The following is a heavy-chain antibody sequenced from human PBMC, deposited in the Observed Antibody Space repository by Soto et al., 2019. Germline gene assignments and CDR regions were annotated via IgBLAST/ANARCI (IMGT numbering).Heavy chain of an antibody. CDR2: ISANGASI. J-gene: IGHJ5*01. Sequence: GESLKIACVGSGFTFRDHAMRWVRQAPGRGLEWVSAISANGASIQHADSVKGRFSVSRDNAKNTVYLQMDNLRTEDSAVYYCAKDRYYVTPGCFDSWGKGSLVTVSS. CDR1: GFTFRDHA. D-gene: IGHD3-10*02. CDR3: AKDRYYVTPGCFDS. V-gene: IGHV3-23*01.